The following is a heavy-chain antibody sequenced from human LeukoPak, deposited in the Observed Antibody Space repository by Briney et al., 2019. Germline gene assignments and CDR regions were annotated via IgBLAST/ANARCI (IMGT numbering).Heavy chain of an antibody. Sequence: GGSLRLSCAASGFSFSDYAMTWVRQAPGKGLEWVSGISGSGRSTYYADSVKGRFTISREDSKNTLYLQMNSLRAEDTAVYYCARDFGVGATSQGFGYWGQGTLVTVSS. V-gene: IGHV3-23*01. CDR3: ARDFGVGATSQGFGY. J-gene: IGHJ4*02. CDR1: GFSFSDYA. CDR2: ISGSGRST. D-gene: IGHD1-26*01.